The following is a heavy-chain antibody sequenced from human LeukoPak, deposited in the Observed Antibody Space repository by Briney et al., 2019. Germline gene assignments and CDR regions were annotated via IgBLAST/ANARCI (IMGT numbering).Heavy chain of an antibody. CDR2: ISASGGST. CDR1: GFTFSSYA. CDR3: AKAIVGALYYLDY. J-gene: IGHJ4*02. V-gene: IGHV3-23*01. Sequence: GGSLRLSCAASGFTFSSYAMSWVRQAPGKGLEWGSTISASGGSTDYADSVKGRFTISRDNSKNTLHLQMHSLRAEDTAVYYCAKAIVGALYYLDYWGQGTLVTVSS. D-gene: IGHD1-26*01.